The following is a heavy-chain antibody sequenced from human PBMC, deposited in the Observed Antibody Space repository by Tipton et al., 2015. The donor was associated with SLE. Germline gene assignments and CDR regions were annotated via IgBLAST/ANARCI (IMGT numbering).Heavy chain of an antibody. CDR2: MNQDGNER. CDR1: RISFSSYW. J-gene: IGHJ4*02. Sequence: GSLRLSCAASRISFSSYWMSWVRQAPGKGPEWVANMNQDGNERYYAESVQGRFTISRDNAKDTLYLQMNSLRAEDTAVYYCARIHYYGSGSRDYWGQGTLVTVSS. V-gene: IGHV3-7*01. D-gene: IGHD3-10*01. CDR3: ARIHYYGSGSRDY.